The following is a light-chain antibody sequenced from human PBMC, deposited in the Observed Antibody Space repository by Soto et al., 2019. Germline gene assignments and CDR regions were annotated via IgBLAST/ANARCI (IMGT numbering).Light chain of an antibody. V-gene: IGKV3-11*01. CDR3: QHRRNWPWT. CDR1: QSVSTY. J-gene: IGKJ1*01. Sequence: EIVLTQSPATLSLSPGERATLSCRASQSVSTYLGWYQQKPGQAPRLLIYDASNRATGIPGRFSGSGSGTDFTLTISSLEPEDFAVYYCQHRRNWPWTFVQGTKVEVK. CDR2: DAS.